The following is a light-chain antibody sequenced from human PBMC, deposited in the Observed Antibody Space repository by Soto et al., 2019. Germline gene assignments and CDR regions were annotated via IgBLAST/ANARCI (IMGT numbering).Light chain of an antibody. V-gene: IGLV2-11*01. CDR2: XVS. Sequence: QSALTQPRSVSGSPGQSVTISCTGTSSDVGGYNYVSWYQQHPGKAPKLMIFXVSKRPSGVPDRFSGSKSGNTASLTISGLQAEDEADYYCCSYAGSYVVFGGGTKVTVL. CDR1: SSDVGGYNY. CDR3: CSYAGSYVV. J-gene: IGLJ2*01.